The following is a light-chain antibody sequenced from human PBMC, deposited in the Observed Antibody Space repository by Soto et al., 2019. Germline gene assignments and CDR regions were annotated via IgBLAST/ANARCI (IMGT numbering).Light chain of an antibody. J-gene: IGLJ2*01. CDR3: CSYAGSSTLVV. CDR2: EVS. V-gene: IGLV2-23*02. Sequence: QSALTQPASVSGSPGQSITISCTGTSSDVGSYNLVSWYQQHPGKAPKLMIYEVSKRPSGVSNRFSGSKSGNTASLTISGRQAEDEADYYCCSYAGSSTLVVFGGGTKVTVL. CDR1: SSDVGSYNL.